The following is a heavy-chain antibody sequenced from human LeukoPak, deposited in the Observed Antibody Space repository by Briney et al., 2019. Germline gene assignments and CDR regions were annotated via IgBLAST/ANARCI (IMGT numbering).Heavy chain of an antibody. CDR2: ISGSGGST. J-gene: IGHJ4*02. D-gene: IGHD2-2*01. Sequence: PGGTLRLSCAASGFTFSSYGMSWVRQAPGKGLEWVSAISGSGGSTYYADSVKGRFTISRDNSKNTLYLQMNSLRAEDTAVYYCAARRVVPAAIREDYWGQGALVTVSS. CDR1: GFTFSSYG. V-gene: IGHV3-23*01. CDR3: AARRVVPAAIREDY.